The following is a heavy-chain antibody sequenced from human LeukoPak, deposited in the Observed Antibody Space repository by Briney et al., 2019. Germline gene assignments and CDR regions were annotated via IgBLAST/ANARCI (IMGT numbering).Heavy chain of an antibody. J-gene: IGHJ5*02. D-gene: IGHD3-3*01. CDR1: GGSVSSGSYY. CDR3: ARENYDFWSGPKNWFDP. Sequence: SETLSLTCTVSGGSVSSGSYYWSWIRQPPGKGLEWIGYIYYSGSTNYNPSLKSRVTISVDTSKNQFSLKLSSVTAADTAVYYCARENYDFWSGPKNWFDPWGQGTLVTVSS. V-gene: IGHV4-61*01. CDR2: IYYSGST.